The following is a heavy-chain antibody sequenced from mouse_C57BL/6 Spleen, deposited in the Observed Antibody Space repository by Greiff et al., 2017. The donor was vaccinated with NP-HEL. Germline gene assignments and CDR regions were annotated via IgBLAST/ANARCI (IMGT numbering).Heavy chain of an antibody. CDR1: GYTFTNYW. Sequence: QVQLQQSGAELVRPGTSVKMSCKASGYTFTNYWIGWAKQRPGHGLEWIGDIYPGGGYTNYNEKFKGKATLTADKSSSTAYMQFSSLTSEDSAIYYCARSGDYHYYAMDYWGQGTSVTVSS. D-gene: IGHD2-4*01. CDR3: ARSGDYHYYAMDY. V-gene: IGHV1-63*01. J-gene: IGHJ4*01. CDR2: IYPGGGYT.